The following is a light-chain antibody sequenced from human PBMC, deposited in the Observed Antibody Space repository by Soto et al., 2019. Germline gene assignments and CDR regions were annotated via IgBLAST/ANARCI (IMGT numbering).Light chain of an antibody. V-gene: IGKV1-5*01. J-gene: IGKJ1*01. CDR2: DAS. CDR1: QSISSW. CDR3: QQYNSYSPT. Sequence: IQMTKSPYTLSASVVDRVPITCRASQSISSWLAWYQQKPGKAPKLLIYDASSLESGVPSRFSGSGSGTEFTLTISSLQPDDFATYYCQQYNSYSPTFGQGTKVDIK.